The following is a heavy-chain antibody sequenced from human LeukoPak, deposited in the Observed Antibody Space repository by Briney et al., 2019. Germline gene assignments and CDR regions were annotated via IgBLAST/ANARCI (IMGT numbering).Heavy chain of an antibody. CDR1: GGTFSSYA. D-gene: IGHD6-13*01. V-gene: IGHV1-24*01. Sequence: GSSVKVSCKASGGTFSSYAISWVRQAPGKGLEWMGGFDPEDGETIYAQKFQGRVTMTEDTSTDTAYMELSSLRSEDTAVYYCATYLIAAAGTNYYFDYWGQGTLVTVSS. CDR2: FDPEDGET. J-gene: IGHJ4*02. CDR3: ATYLIAAAGTNYYFDY.